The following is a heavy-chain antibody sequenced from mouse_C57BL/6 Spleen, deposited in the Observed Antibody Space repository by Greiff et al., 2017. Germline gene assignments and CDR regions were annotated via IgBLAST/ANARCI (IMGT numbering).Heavy chain of an antibody. CDR3: ARDYGSSWLAY. Sequence: EVQLQQSGPVLVKPGASVKMSCKASGYTFTDSYMNWVKQSHGKSLEWIGVINPYNGGTSYNQKFKGKATLTVDKSSSTAYMELNSLTSEDSAVYYCARDYGSSWLAYWGQGTLVTVSA. V-gene: IGHV1-19*01. CDR1: GYTFTDSY. D-gene: IGHD1-1*01. CDR2: INPYNGGT. J-gene: IGHJ3*01.